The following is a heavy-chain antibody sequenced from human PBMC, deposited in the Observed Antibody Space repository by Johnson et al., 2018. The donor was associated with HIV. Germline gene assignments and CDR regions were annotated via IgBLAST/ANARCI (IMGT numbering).Heavy chain of an antibody. CDR3: ARTEYFGWDRSHAFDI. J-gene: IGHJ3*02. V-gene: IGHV3-20*04. CDR2: INWNGGST. CDR1: GFTFDDYA. Sequence: VQLVASGGGLVQPGRSLRLSCAASGFTFDDYAMHWVRQAPGKGLEWVSGINWNGGSTGYADSVKGRFTISRDNAKNSLYLQMNSLRAEDTALYYCARTEYFGWDRSHAFDIWGQGTMVTVSS. D-gene: IGHD3-9*01.